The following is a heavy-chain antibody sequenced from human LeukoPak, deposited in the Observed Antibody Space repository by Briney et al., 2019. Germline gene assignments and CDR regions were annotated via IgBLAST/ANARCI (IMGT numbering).Heavy chain of an antibody. Sequence: GGSLRLSCAASGFTVSSNYLSWVRQAPGKGLEYVSIIYSGGSTYYADAVKGRFTISRDNSKNTLYLQMNSLRAEDTAVYYCAKDSIAAGSAAFDIWGQGTMVTVSS. D-gene: IGHD6-13*01. J-gene: IGHJ3*02. V-gene: IGHV3-53*05. CDR2: IYSGGST. CDR3: AKDSIAAGSAAFDI. CDR1: GFTVSSNY.